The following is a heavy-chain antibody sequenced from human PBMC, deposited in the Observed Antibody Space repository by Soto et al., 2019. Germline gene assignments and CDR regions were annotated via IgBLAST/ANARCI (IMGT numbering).Heavy chain of an antibody. CDR3: ARVDNWNAFDI. Sequence: GGSLRLSCAASGFTFSSYDMHWVRQATGKGLEWVSAIGTAGDTYYPGSVKGRFTISRENAKNSLYLQMNSLRAGDTAVYYCARVDNWNAFDIWGQGTMVTVSS. J-gene: IGHJ3*02. D-gene: IGHD1-1*01. CDR2: IGTAGDT. V-gene: IGHV3-13*01. CDR1: GFTFSSYD.